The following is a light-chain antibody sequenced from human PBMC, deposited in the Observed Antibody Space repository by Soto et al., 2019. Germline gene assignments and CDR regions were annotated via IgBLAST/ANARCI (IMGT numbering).Light chain of an antibody. V-gene: IGKV1-33*01. J-gene: IGKJ5*01. CDR2: DAS. Sequence: DIQMTQSPSTLSASVVDRVTITGRGSQSMSSWLAWYQQKPGRAPKLLIYDASNLEAGVPSRFRGSGSGTDFTFTISRLQPEDIATYYCQQYENLPTFGQGTRLEIK. CDR1: QSMSSW. CDR3: QQYENLPT.